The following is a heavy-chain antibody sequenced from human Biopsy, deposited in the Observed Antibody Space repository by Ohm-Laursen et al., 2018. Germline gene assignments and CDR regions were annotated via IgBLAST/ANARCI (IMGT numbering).Heavy chain of an antibody. J-gene: IGHJ6*02. Sequence: TLSLTCAVSGGSISSFYWTWIRQPPGKGPEWIGDISDSGSTNYKPSLKSRVTISVGTSKNQFSLRLNSVTAADTAVYYCARATNSTGWPYYYFYGMDVWGQGTTVTVSS. CDR2: ISDSGST. D-gene: IGHD2/OR15-2a*01. CDR3: ARATNSTGWPYYYFYGMDV. CDR1: GGSISSFY. V-gene: IGHV4-59*01.